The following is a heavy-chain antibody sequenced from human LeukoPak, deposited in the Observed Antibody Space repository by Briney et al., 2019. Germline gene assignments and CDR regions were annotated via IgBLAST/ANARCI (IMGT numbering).Heavy chain of an antibody. CDR3: AREGIAAAGTGVGAFDI. CDR2: ISYDGSYK. V-gene: IGHV3-30*04. CDR1: RFTFSTLA. J-gene: IGHJ3*02. Sequence: GGSLRLSCAASRFTFSTLAMHWVRQAPGKGLEWVAIISYDGSYKSYADSVKGRFTISRDNSKHTLYLQMNGLRAEDTAVYYCAREGIAAAGTGVGAFDIWGQGTMVTVSS. D-gene: IGHD6-13*01.